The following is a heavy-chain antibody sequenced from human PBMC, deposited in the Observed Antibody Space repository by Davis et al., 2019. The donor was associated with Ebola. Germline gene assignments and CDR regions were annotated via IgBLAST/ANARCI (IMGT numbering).Heavy chain of an antibody. CDR1: GGSISSYY. D-gene: IGHD2-15*01. Sequence: SETLSLTCTVSGGSISSYYWSWIRQPPGKGLEWIGYIYYSGSTNYNPSLKSRVTISVDTSKNQFSLKLSSVTAADTAVYYCARRGGGYCSGGDCYFDHGMDVWGQGTTVTVSS. V-gene: IGHV4-59*08. CDR2: IYYSGST. J-gene: IGHJ6*02. CDR3: ARRGGGYCSGGDCYFDHGMDV.